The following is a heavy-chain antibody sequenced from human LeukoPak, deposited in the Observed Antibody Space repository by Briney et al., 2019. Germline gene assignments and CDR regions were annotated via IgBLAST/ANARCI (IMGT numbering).Heavy chain of an antibody. CDR2: IYYSGSS. CDR3: AGGGSLVPLY. CDR1: GGSISSYY. V-gene: IGHV4-59*01. Sequence: SETLSLTCTVSGGSISSYYWSWIRQPPGKGLEWIGYIYYSGSSNYNPSLKSRVTLSVDTSKNQFSLKLSSVTAADTAVYYCAGGGSLVPLYWGQGTLVTVSS. D-gene: IGHD1-26*01. J-gene: IGHJ4*02.